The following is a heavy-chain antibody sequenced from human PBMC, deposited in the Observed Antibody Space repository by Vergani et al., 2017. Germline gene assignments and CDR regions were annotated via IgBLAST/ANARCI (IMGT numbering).Heavy chain of an antibody. CDR2: IKSDGSIT. CDR3: AKDIQYQLLRSYFDY. V-gene: IGHV3-74*03. J-gene: IGHJ4*02. CDR1: GFSFNSYW. D-gene: IGHD2-2*01. Sequence: DVHLAESGGGFFQPGGSLRLSCSASGFSFNSYWMHWVRQVPGKGLLWVSRIKSDGSITAYADSVKGRFTISRDNAQNTLYLQMNSLRAEDTALYYCAKDIQYQLLRSYFDYWGQGTLVTVSS.